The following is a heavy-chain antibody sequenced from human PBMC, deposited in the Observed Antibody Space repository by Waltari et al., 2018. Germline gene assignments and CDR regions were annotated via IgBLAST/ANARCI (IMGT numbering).Heavy chain of an antibody. CDR1: GGSISSSSYY. Sequence: QLQLQESGPGLVKTSATLSLTCTVSGGSISSSSYYWGWIRQPPGKGREWIGSIYYSGSIYYNPSLKSRVTISVDTSKNQFSLKLSSVTAADTAVYYCARHDYDSSGYYRYYFDYWGQGTLVTVSS. CDR2: IYYSGSI. D-gene: IGHD3-22*01. J-gene: IGHJ4*02. CDR3: ARHDYDSSGYYRYYFDY. V-gene: IGHV4-39*01.